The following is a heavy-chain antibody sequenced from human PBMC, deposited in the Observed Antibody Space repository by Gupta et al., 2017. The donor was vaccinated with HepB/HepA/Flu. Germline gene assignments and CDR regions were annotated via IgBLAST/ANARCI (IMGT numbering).Heavy chain of an antibody. Sequence: EVQLVESGGGLVKPGGSLRLSCAASGFTFSRYTMNWVRRAPGKGLEWVSFISSGSGYIYYADSVKGRFTISRDNAKNSGYLQMNSLRAEDTAVYYCARVPSGYTTNWNIDYWGQGTLVTVSS. CDR2: ISSGSGYI. D-gene: IGHD1-1*01. CDR3: ARVPSGYTTNWNIDY. J-gene: IGHJ4*02. V-gene: IGHV3-21*06. CDR1: GFTFSRYT.